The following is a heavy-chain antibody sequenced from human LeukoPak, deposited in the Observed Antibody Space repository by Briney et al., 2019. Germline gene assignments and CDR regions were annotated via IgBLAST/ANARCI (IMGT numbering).Heavy chain of an antibody. V-gene: IGHV3-23*01. Sequence: GGSLRLSCAASGFTFSSYAMGWVRQAPGKGLEWVSAISGSGGSTYYADSGKGRFTISRDNSKNTLYLQMNSLRAEDTAVYYCAKAGKYFDWLLTFDYWGQGTLVTVSS. J-gene: IGHJ4*02. CDR3: AKAGKYFDWLLTFDY. CDR1: GFTFSSYA. D-gene: IGHD3-9*01. CDR2: ISGSGGST.